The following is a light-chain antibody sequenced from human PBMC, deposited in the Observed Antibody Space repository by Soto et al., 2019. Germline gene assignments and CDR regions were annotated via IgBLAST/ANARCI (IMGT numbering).Light chain of an antibody. CDR2: GNS. V-gene: IGLV1-40*01. Sequence: VLTQPPSVSGAPGQRVTISCTGSSSNIGAGFDVHWYQQLPGTAPRVLIYGNSNRPSGVPDRFSGSKSVTSASLAITGLQAEDEADYYCQSYDSSLSGYVFGAGTKVTVL. CDR3: QSYDSSLSGYV. J-gene: IGLJ1*01. CDR1: SSNIGAGFD.